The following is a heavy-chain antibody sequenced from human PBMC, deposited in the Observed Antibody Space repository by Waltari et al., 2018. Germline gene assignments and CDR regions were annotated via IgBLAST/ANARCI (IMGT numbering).Heavy chain of an antibody. J-gene: IGHJ4*02. D-gene: IGHD3-10*01. CDR1: GFTFSSYW. CDR2: IKQDGSEK. CDR3: ARDYYGSGRYFDY. V-gene: IGHV3-7*01. Sequence: EVQLVESGGGLVQPGGSLRLSCAASGFTFSSYWRSWVRRAPGKGLEWVANIKQDGSEKYYVDSVNGRFTISRDNAKNSLYLQMNSLRAEDTAVYYCARDYYGSGRYFDYWGQGTLVTVSS.